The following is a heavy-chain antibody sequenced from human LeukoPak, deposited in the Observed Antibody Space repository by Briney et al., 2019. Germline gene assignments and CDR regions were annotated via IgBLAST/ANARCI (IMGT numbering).Heavy chain of an antibody. J-gene: IGHJ3*02. CDR2: INHSGST. V-gene: IGHV4-34*01. CDR1: GGSFSGYY. D-gene: IGHD3-22*01. CDR3: ARRRRVVVSGAFDI. Sequence: PSETLSLTCAVCGGSFSGYYWSWIRQPPGKGLEWIGEINHSGSTNYNPSLKSRVTISVDTSKNQFSLKLSSVTAADTAVYYCARRRRVVVSGAFDIWGQGTMVTVSS.